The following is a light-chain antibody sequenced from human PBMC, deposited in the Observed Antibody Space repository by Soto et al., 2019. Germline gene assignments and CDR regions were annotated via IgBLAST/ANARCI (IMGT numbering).Light chain of an antibody. CDR3: SSYAGSNNVV. V-gene: IGLV2-8*01. CDR1: ISDVSGYNY. Sequence: QSVLTQPPSASGSPGQSVTISCTGAISDVSGYNYVSWYQQHPGKAPKLMIYGVSQRPSGVPDRFSGSQSGNTASLTVSGLQAEDEADYYCSSYAGSNNVVFGGGTKLTVL. CDR2: GVS. J-gene: IGLJ2*01.